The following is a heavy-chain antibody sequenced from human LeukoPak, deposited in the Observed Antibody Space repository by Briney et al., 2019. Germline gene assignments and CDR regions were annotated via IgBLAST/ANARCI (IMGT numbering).Heavy chain of an antibody. J-gene: IGHJ4*02. CDR1: GFTFSSYA. CDR3: AKDFEWGVVYGLPHY. V-gene: IGHV3-30-3*01. D-gene: IGHD2-15*01. CDR2: ISYDGSNK. Sequence: PGRSLRLSCAASGFTFSSYAMHWVRQAPGKGLEWVAVISYDGSNKYYADSVKGRFTISRDNSKNTLYLQMNSLRAEDTAVYYCAKDFEWGVVYGLPHYWGQGTLVTVSS.